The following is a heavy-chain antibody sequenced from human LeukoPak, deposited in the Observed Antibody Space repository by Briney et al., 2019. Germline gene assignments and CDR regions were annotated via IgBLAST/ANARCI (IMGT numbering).Heavy chain of an antibody. J-gene: IGHJ4*02. Sequence: GGSLRLSCASSGFTFSAYHMNWVRQAPGKGLVWVSRINEDGSITNYADSVKGRFSISRDNAKNTLYLQMNSLRAEDTAVYYCGRDLGGRSGYWGQGTLVTVSS. D-gene: IGHD1-26*01. CDR2: INEDGSIT. V-gene: IGHV3-74*01. CDR3: GRDLGGRSGY. CDR1: GFTFSAYH.